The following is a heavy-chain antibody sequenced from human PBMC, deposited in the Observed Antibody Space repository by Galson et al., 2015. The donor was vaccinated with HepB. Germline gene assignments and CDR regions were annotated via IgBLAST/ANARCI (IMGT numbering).Heavy chain of an antibody. CDR2: IYYSGST. CDR1: GGSISSSSYY. J-gene: IGHJ4*02. D-gene: IGHD3-16*01. V-gene: IGHV4-39*01. Sequence: LSLTCTVSGGSISSSSYYWGWIRQPPGKGLEWIGNIYYSGSTFYNPSLKSRVTISVDTSKNQFYLKLSSVTAADTAVYYCARVDSYAYPGRSHIDYWGQGTLVTVSS. CDR3: ARVDSYAYPGRSHIDY.